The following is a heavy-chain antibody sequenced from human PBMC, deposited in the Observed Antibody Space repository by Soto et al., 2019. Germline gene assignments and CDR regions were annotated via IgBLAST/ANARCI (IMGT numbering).Heavy chain of an antibody. CDR2: ISYDGSNK. Sequence: QVQLVESGGGVVQPGRSLRLSCAASGFTFSSYAMHWVRQAPGKGLEWVAVISYDGSNKYYADSVKGRFIISRDNSKNTLYLQMNSLRAEDTAVYYCARVSSGWYAPIDYWGQGTLVTVSS. CDR3: ARVSSGWYAPIDY. D-gene: IGHD6-19*01. J-gene: IGHJ4*02. V-gene: IGHV3-30-3*01. CDR1: GFTFSSYA.